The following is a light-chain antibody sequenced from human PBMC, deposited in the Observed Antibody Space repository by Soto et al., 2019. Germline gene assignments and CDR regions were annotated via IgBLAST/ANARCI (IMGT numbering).Light chain of an antibody. CDR3: QQYNNWPPLT. V-gene: IGKV3-15*01. CDR1: QSVSSN. CDR2: GAS. J-gene: IGKJ4*01. Sequence: EIFMTQSRSSLSVSARGTATLSPKASQSVSSNLAWYQQKPGQAPRLLIYGASTRATGIPARFSGSGSGTEFTLTISSLQSEDFAVYYCQQYNNWPPLTFGGGTKVDI.